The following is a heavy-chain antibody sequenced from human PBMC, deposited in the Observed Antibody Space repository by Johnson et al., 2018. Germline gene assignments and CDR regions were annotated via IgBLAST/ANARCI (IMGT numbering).Heavy chain of an antibody. CDR1: GFAFSTYW. CDR3: INGGGVDNPGH. CDR2: IKQDGSQT. D-gene: IGHD2-8*01. V-gene: IGHV3-7*03. J-gene: IGHJ4*02. Sequence: VQLVQSGGGLVQPGGSLRLSCAASGFAFSTYWMTWVRQAPGKGLEWVATIKQDGSQTNYVDSGKDRFTISRDDARNTAYLQMNSLKTEDTAMYYCINGGGVDNPGHWGQGTLVTVSS.